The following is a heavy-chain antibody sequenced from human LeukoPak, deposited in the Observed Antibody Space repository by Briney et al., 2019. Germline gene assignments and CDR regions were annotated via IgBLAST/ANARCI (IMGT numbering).Heavy chain of an antibody. CDR3: ASPRWLRFGDAFDT. J-gene: IGHJ3*02. CDR1: GGSISSSSYY. CDR2: IYYSGST. V-gene: IGHV4-39*07. D-gene: IGHD5-24*01. Sequence: SETLSLTCTVSGGSISSSSYYWGWIRQPPGKGLEWIGSIYYSGSTYYNPSLKSRVTISVDTSKNQFSLKLSSVTAADTAVYYCASPRWLRFGDAFDTWGQGTMVTVSS.